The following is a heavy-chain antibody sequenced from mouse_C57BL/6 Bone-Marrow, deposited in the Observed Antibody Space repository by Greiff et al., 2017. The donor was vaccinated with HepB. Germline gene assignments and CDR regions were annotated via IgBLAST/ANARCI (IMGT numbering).Heavy chain of an antibody. D-gene: IGHD1-1*01. Sequence: QVQLQPGAELVKPGASVKMSCKASGYTFTSYWITWVKQRPGQGLEWIGDIYPGSGSTNYNEKFKSKATLTVDTSSSTAYMQLSSLTSEDSAVYYCARYYGSSFWYFDVWGTGTTVTVSS. V-gene: IGHV1-55*01. J-gene: IGHJ1*03. CDR3: ARYYGSSFWYFDV. CDR1: GYTFTSYW. CDR2: IYPGSGST.